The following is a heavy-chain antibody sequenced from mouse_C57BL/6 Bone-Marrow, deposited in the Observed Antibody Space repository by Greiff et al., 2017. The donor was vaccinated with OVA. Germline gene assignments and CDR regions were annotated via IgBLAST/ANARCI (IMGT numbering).Heavy chain of an antibody. CDR1: GYAFTNYL. CDR2: INPGSGGT. J-gene: IGHJ1*03. D-gene: IGHD1-1*01. CDR3: ARGPLYYGSSDGYWYFDV. Sequence: VQLQESGAELVRPGTSVKVSCKASGYAFTNYLIEWVKQRPGQGLEWIGVINPGSGGTNYNEKFKGKATLTADKSSSTAYMQLSSLTSEDSAVYFCARGPLYYGSSDGYWYFDVWGTGTTVTVSS. V-gene: IGHV1-54*01.